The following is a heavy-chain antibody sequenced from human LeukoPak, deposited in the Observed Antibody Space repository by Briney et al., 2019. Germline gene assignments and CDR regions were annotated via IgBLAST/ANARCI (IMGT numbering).Heavy chain of an antibody. CDR3: ARRLYSSSWYGFDY. V-gene: IGHV5-51*01. J-gene: IGHJ4*02. D-gene: IGHD6-13*01. CDR2: IYPGDSDT. CDR1: GSRFTSYW. Sequence: GESLKISCKGSGSRFTSYWIGWVRQLPGKGLEWMGVIYPGDSDTRYSPSFQGHVTISADKSISTAYLQWSSLKASDTAIYYCARRLYSSSWYGFDYWGQGTLVTVSS.